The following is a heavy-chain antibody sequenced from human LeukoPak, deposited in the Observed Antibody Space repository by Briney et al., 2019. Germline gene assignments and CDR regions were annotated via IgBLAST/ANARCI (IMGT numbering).Heavy chain of an antibody. CDR2: IFYSGST. D-gene: IGHD3-10*01. CDR1: GVSVSSFY. Sequence: SETLSLTCTVSGVSVSSFYWSWIRQPPGKGLEWIGHIFYSGSTNYNPSLKSRVTISIDTSKRQFSLKLTSVTAADTAVYYCARHRGWFGEHTFDYWGQGTLVTVSS. V-gene: IGHV4-59*08. CDR3: ARHRGWFGEHTFDY. J-gene: IGHJ4*02.